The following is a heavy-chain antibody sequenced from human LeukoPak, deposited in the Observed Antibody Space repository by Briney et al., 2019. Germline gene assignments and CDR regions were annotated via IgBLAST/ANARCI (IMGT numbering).Heavy chain of an antibody. CDR2: IYSGGST. D-gene: IGHD6-19*01. Sequence: PGGSLRLSCAASGFTFSSYAMSWVRQAPGKGLEWVSVIYSGGSTYYADSVKGRFTISRDNSKNTLYLQMNSLRAEDTAVYYCATGGSGWSHYWGQGTLVTVSS. CDR3: ATGGSGWSHY. V-gene: IGHV3-53*01. CDR1: GFTFSSYA. J-gene: IGHJ4*02.